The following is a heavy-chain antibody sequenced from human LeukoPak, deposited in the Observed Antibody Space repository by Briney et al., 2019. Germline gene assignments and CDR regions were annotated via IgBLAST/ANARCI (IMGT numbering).Heavy chain of an antibody. V-gene: IGHV4-38-2*02. J-gene: IGHJ5*02. Sequence: PSETLSLTCTVSGYSISSGYYWGWIRQPPGKGLEWIGEINHSGSTNYNPSLKSRVTISVDTSKNQFSLKLSSVTAADTAVYYCASHSSGWTHNWFDPWGQGTLVTVSS. CDR1: GYSISSGYY. CDR3: ASHSSGWTHNWFDP. CDR2: INHSGST. D-gene: IGHD6-19*01.